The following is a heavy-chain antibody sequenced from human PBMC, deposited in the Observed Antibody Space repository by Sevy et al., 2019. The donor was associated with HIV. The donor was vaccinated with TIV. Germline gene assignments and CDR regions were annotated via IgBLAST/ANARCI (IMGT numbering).Heavy chain of an antibody. J-gene: IGHJ4*02. CDR3: AGGKSGSYFRPGDY. V-gene: IGHV3-23*01. CDR1: GFTFSSYA. D-gene: IGHD1-26*01. Sequence: GGSLRLSCAASGFTFSSYAMRWVRQAPGKGLEWVSAITGSGGSTYYADSVKGRFTISRDNSKNTLYLQMNSLRAEDTAVYYCAGGKSGSYFRPGDYWGQGTLVTVSS. CDR2: ITGSGGST.